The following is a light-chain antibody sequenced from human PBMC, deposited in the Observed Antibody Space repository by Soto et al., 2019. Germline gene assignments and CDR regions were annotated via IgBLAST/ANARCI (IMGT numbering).Light chain of an antibody. CDR1: QSTSTY. Sequence: EDVLTQSPATLSLSPGERATLSCRASQSTSTYLAWYQQKPGQAPRLLIYDASRRATGIPARFSGSGSGTDFTLTISSLEPEDFAVYYCQQRSKWPPPFGGGTKVEI. CDR3: QQRSKWPPP. CDR2: DAS. V-gene: IGKV3-11*01. J-gene: IGKJ4*01.